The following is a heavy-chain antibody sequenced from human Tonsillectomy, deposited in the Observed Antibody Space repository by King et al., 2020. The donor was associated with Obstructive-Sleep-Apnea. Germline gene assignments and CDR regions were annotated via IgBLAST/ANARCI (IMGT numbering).Heavy chain of an antibody. V-gene: IGHV5-51*01. Sequence: EVQLVESGAEVKKPGESLKISCKGSGYSFTSYWIGWVRQMPGKGLEWMGIIYPGDSDTRYSPSFQGQVTISADKSISTAYLQWSSLKASDTAMYYWSSSTVTSYYYDYGMDVWGKGTTVTVSS. CDR1: GYSFTSYW. D-gene: IGHD4-17*01. CDR2: IYPGDSDT. CDR3: SSSTVTSYYYDYGMDV. J-gene: IGHJ6*04.